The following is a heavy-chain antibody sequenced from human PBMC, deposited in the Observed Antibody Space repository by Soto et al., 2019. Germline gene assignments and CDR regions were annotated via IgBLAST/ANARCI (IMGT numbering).Heavy chain of an antibody. CDR2: ISGSGGST. CDR3: PKPPGDPSGSYYYFDY. D-gene: IGHD1-26*01. Sequence: GGSLRLSCAASGFNFSSYAMSWVRQAPGKGLEWVSAISGSGGSTYYADSVKGRFTISRDNSKNTLYLQMSRMRAEYTAVYSCPKPPGDPSGSYYYFDYVDQGTLVTVSS. J-gene: IGHJ4*02. CDR1: GFNFSSYA. V-gene: IGHV3-23*01.